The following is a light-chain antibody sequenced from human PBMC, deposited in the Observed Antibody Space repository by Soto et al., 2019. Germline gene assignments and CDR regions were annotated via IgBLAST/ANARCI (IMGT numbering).Light chain of an antibody. CDR3: QQFNSYPLT. J-gene: IGKJ4*01. Sequence: DIQLTQSPSFLSASVGDSVTITCRASQGINTYLVWYQQKPGRAPKLLIYEASTLQSGVPSRFRGSGSGTDFTLTITRLQPEDVANYYCQQFNSYPLTFGGGTKVEI. CDR2: EAS. CDR1: QGINTY. V-gene: IGKV1-9*01.